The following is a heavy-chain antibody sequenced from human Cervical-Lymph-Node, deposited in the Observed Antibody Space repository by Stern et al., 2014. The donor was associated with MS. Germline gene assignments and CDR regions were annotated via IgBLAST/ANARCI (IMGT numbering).Heavy chain of an antibody. V-gene: IGHV1-69*01. CDR3: ALSSETSDRWYSLGYDL. D-gene: IGHD6-13*01. CDR1: AGTFSKFP. CDR2: IFPVFGTP. J-gene: IGHJ5*02. Sequence: VQLVQSGAEVPKPRTSVKVSFKASAGTFSKFPSSWVRQAPGQGLEWLGGIFPVFGTPTYAQEFRGRVTITADVSTSTVYMELSSLRSDDTAVYYCALSSETSDRWYSLGYDLWGQGTLVTVSS.